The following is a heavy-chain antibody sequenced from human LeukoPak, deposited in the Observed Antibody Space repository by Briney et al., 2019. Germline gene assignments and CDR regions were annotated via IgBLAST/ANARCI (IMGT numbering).Heavy chain of an antibody. V-gene: IGHV4-59*08. CDR3: ARRGSGASLEYYFDL. CDR2: IYYSGNT. J-gene: IGHJ2*01. CDR1: GGSISSYY. D-gene: IGHD1-14*01. Sequence: KPSGTLSLTCTVSGGSISSYYWSWIRQPPGKGLEYIGYIYYSGNTNSNPSLNSRVTISVDTSKNQFSLKLSSVTAADTAVYYCARRGSGASLEYYFDLWGRGTLVTVSS.